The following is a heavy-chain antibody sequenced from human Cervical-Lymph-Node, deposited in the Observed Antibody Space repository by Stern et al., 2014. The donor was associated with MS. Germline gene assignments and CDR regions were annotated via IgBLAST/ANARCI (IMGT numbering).Heavy chain of an antibody. CDR3: ARQTVSGAFDY. Sequence: QVTLKESGPVVVKPTETLTLTCTVSGFSLISSARMGVSWIRQPPGQALESLAHIFTDGDTSYSTSLKSRLTISKDTSKSQAVLTLTNVDPVDTATYYCARQTVSGAFDYWGQGTLVIVSS. D-gene: IGHD5/OR15-5a*01. J-gene: IGHJ4*02. CDR2: IFTDGDT. V-gene: IGHV2-26*01. CDR1: GFSLISSARMG.